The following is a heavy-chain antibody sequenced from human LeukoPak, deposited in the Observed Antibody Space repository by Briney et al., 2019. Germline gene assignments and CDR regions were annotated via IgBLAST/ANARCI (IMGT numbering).Heavy chain of an antibody. D-gene: IGHD6-13*01. CDR3: ARGRSAAGTGY. Sequence: SETLSLTCTVSGGSISSSSYYWGWVRQPPGKGLEWIGSIYYSGSTYYNPSLKSRVTISVDTSKNQFSLKLSSVTAADTAVYYCARGRSAAGTGYWGQGTLVTVSS. V-gene: IGHV4-39*01. J-gene: IGHJ4*02. CDR2: IYYSGST. CDR1: GGSISSSSYY.